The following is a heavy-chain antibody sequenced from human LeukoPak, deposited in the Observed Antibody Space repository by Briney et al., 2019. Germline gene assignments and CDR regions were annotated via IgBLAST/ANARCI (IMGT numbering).Heavy chain of an antibody. CDR3: ARDVVVVPAALQFDP. D-gene: IGHD2-2*01. V-gene: IGHV3-21*01. CDR1: GFTFSSYA. CDR2: ISSSSSYI. J-gene: IGHJ5*02. Sequence: GGSLRLSCAASGFTFSSYAMSWVRQAPGKGLEWVSSISSSSSYIYYADSVKGRFTISRDNAKNSLYLQMNSLRAEDTAVYYCARDVVVVPAALQFDPWGQGTLVTVSS.